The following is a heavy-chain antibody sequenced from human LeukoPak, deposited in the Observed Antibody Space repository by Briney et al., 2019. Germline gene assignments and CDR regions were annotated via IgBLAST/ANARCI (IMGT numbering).Heavy chain of an antibody. CDR3: ARDHGSSSWTRRFDP. CDR2: IYITGST. D-gene: IGHD6-13*01. J-gene: IGHJ5*02. V-gene: IGHV4-4*07. Sequence: PSETLSLTCTVSGGSITSYYWSWIRQSAGKGLEWIGRIYITGSTTYNPSLKSRVTMSLDTSKNQFSLKLSSVTAADTAVYYCARDHGSSSWTRRFDPWGQGTLVTVSS. CDR1: GGSITSYY.